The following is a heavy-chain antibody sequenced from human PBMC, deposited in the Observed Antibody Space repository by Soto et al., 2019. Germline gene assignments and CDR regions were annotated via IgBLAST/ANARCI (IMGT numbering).Heavy chain of an antibody. CDR2: IYYSGST. CDR1: GGSISSYY. J-gene: IGHJ4*02. Sequence: NPSETLSLTCTVSGGSISSYYWSWIRQPPGKGLEWIGYIYYSGSTNYNPSLKSRVTISVDTSKNQFSLKLSSVTAADTAVYYCARGRKTHSPDTPEDYDILSSDYWGQGTLVTVSS. D-gene: IGHD3-9*01. CDR3: ARGRKTHSPDTPEDYDILSSDY. V-gene: IGHV4-59*01.